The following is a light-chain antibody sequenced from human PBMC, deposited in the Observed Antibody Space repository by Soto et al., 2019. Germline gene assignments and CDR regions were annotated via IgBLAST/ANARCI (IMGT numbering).Light chain of an antibody. V-gene: IGKV3-11*01. J-gene: IGKJ5*01. CDR2: DAS. CDR1: QRVSSY. CDR3: QQRSNWPIT. Sequence: EIVLTQSPATLSLSPGERATLSCRASQRVSSYLAWYQQKPGQAPRLLIYDASNRATDIPARFSGSESGTDFTLTISSLAPEDFAVYYCQQRSNWPITFGQGTRLEIK.